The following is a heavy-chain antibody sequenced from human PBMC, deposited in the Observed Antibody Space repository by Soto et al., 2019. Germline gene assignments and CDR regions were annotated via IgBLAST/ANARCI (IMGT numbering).Heavy chain of an antibody. CDR1: GFTFSSYS. J-gene: IGHJ3*02. Sequence: GGSLRLSCAASGFTFSSYSMNWVRQAPGKGLEWVSSISSSSSYIYYADSVKGRFTISRDNAKNSLYLQMNSLRAEDTAVYYCARVWVLASGHDAFDIWGQGTMVTVSS. CDR3: ARVWVLASGHDAFDI. CDR2: ISSSSSYI. V-gene: IGHV3-21*01. D-gene: IGHD1-1*01.